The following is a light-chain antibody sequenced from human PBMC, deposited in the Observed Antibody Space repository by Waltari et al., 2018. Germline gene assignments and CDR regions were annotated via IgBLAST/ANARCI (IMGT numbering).Light chain of an antibody. V-gene: IGKV3-15*01. CDR3: QQYSNWPPGS. Sequence: EVVLTQSPATLSVSPGERGTLSCRARQSVSSNLAWYQQKPGQAPRLLIYGASIRAHGNPARFSGSGSGTEFSLTISSLQSEDFAVYYCQQYSNWPPGSFGPGTKVDIK. CDR2: GAS. CDR1: QSVSSN. J-gene: IGKJ3*01.